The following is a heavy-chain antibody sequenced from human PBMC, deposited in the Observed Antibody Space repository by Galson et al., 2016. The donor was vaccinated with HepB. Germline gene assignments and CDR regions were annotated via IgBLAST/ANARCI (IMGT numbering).Heavy chain of an antibody. V-gene: IGHV4-4*02. CDR1: GDSMSSHDW. CDR3: ARALAVNGAFDI. CDR2: IHPSGST. D-gene: IGHD4-17*01. J-gene: IGHJ3*02. Sequence: SETLSLTCGISGDSMSSHDWWSWIRQPPGKGLEWIGEIHPSGSTNSNTSLKSRVTISVDRSRKQFYLRLYSVTAADTAVYYCARALAVNGAFDIWGQGTMVTVSS.